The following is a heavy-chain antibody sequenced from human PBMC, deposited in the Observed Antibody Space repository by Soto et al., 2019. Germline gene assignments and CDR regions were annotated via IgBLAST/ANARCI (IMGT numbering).Heavy chain of an antibody. CDR1: GFSISTSGVG. V-gene: IGHV2-5*02. J-gene: IGHJ4*02. D-gene: IGHD2-2*01. CDR2: IYWDDDK. CDR3: AHTCVSSTNPPGAYFDY. Sequence: QITLKEYGPTLVKPTQTLTLTCTFSGFSISTSGVGVGWIRQPPGKALEWLALIYWDDDKRYSPLLQSRLTTTKDASQYRVVLPMTNMDPVDTATYYCAHTCVSSTNPPGAYFDYWVQGTLVTVAS.